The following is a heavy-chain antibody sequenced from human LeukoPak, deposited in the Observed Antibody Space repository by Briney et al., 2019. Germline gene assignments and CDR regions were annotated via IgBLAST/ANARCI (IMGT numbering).Heavy chain of an antibody. V-gene: IGHV3-23*01. CDR1: GGFISNYF. CDR2: FSGSGGST. D-gene: IGHD1-20*01. J-gene: IGHJ4*02. CDR3: AKAGMTRFDY. Sequence: ETLSLTCTVSGGFISNYFWSWVRQAPGKGLEWVSGFSGSGGSTYYADSVKGRFTISRDNSKNTLYLQMNSLRVEDTAVYYCAKAGMTRFDYWGQGIMVTVSS.